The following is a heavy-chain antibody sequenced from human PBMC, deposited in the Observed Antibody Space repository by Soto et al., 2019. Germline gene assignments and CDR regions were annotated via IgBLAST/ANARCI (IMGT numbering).Heavy chain of an antibody. CDR2: IYNSGNT. V-gene: IGHV4-30-4*01. CDR3: ASGLSGYKVGQ. CDR1: GGSISDGDYY. J-gene: IGHJ4*02. D-gene: IGHD3-10*01. Sequence: QVQLQESGPGLVKPSQTLSLTCTVSGGSISDGDYYWSWIRQTPGKGLEWIGHIYNSGNTYNNPFLKKRLTISVDTSKNQFSLNLNSVTAADTAVYYCASGLSGYKVGQWGQGTLVTVSS.